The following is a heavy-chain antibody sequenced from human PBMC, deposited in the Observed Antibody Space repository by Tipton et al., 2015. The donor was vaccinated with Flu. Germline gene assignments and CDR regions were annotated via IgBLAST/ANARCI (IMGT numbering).Heavy chain of an antibody. CDR1: GFTFSSYA. CDR2: ISGSGGST. D-gene: IGHD1-26*01. V-gene: IGHV3-23*01. J-gene: IGHJ6*02. CDR3: ARDRVVGAASGYYYSYYGMDV. Sequence: SLRLSCGASGFTFSSYAMSWVRQVPGKGLEWVSVISGSGGSTYYADSVKGRFTISRDNSQTTLYLQMNSLRVEDTAVYYCARDRVVGAASGYYYSYYGMDVWGQGP.